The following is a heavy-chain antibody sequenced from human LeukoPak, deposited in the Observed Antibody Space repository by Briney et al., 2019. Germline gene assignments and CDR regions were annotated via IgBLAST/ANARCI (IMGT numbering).Heavy chain of an antibody. CDR1: GYTLTELS. D-gene: IGHD3-10*01. CDR2: FDPEDGET. Sequence: ASVTVSCKVSGYTLTELSMHWVRQAPGKGLEWMGGFDPEDGETIYAQKFQGRVTMTEDTSTDTAYMEMSSLRSEDTAVYYCATKGGAFGELSGYYYYYGMDVWGQGTTVTVSS. V-gene: IGHV1-24*01. CDR3: ATKGGAFGELSGYYYYYGMDV. J-gene: IGHJ6*02.